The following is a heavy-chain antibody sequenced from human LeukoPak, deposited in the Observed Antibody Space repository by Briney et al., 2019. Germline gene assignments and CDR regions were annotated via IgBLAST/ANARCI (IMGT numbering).Heavy chain of an antibody. D-gene: IGHD1-14*01. J-gene: IGHJ4*02. CDR3: ARHRRNLNEDRFREGEPNFDY. V-gene: IGHV4-59*08. Sequence: PSGTLSLTRNVSGDSVSRVYWGWIRQPPGKGLGWVGYIYYKGYTDYNPSLKSRVTISVDTSKNQLSLHMSSVTASDSAIYYCARHRRNLNEDRFREGEPNFDYWGQGTLVTVSS. CDR1: GDSVSRVY. CDR2: IYYKGYT.